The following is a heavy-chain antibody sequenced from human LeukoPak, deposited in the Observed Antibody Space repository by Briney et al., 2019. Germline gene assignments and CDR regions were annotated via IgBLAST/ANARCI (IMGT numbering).Heavy chain of an antibody. Sequence: PSETLSLTCTVSGGSISSDYWSWIRQPAGKGLEWIGRIYTTGSTNYSPSLKSRVTMSVDTSKNQFSLKLSSVTAADTAVYYCARTTEGGYTYGYFYYYYMDVWGKGTTVTISS. CDR2: IYTTGST. J-gene: IGHJ6*03. D-gene: IGHD5-18*01. CDR3: ARTTEGGYTYGYFYYYYMDV. CDR1: GGSISSDY. V-gene: IGHV4-4*07.